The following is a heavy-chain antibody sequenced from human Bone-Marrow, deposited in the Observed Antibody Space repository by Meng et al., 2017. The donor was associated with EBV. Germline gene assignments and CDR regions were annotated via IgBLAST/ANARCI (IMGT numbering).Heavy chain of an antibody. V-gene: IGHV4-4*03. CDR1: VFPISMTSW. CDR3: ARAYSYGSRDLPGH. D-gene: IGHD3-10*01. Sequence: QVPLHGPDPVLRNPRGPPTLPSPVSVFPISMTSWWSWVRQPPGRGLEWLGQIYHSGSTNYNPSLKSRVIISVDKSKNQFSLRLTSVTAADTAVYYCARAYSYGSRDLPGHWGLGTLVTVSS. J-gene: IGHJ1*01. CDR2: IYHSGST.